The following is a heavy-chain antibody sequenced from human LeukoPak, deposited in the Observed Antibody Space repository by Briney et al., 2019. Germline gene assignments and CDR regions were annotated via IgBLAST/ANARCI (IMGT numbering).Heavy chain of an antibody. CDR3: ARGTYYYGSGSYRATGEGDY. D-gene: IGHD3-10*01. V-gene: IGHV4-39*07. CDR1: GGSISSNSYY. CDR2: INHSGGT. Sequence: PSETLSLTCAVSGGSISSNSYYWSWIRQPPGKGLGWIGEINHSGGTNYNPSLKSRVTISVDTSKNQFSLKLSSVTAADTAVYYCARGTYYYGSGSYRATGEGDYWGQGTLVTVSS. J-gene: IGHJ4*02.